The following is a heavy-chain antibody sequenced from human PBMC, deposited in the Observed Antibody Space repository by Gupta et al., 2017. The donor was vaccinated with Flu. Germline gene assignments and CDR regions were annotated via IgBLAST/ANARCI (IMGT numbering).Heavy chain of an antibody. D-gene: IGHD7-27*01. Sequence: QVHLQESGPGLVKPSETLSLTCSVSGGSISTNSWSWIRQPPGRGLEWIGYVYYNGRTSYNPSFKSRATISVDTSKNQFSLKLSSVTAADTAVFYCARGWTDWGHFDIWGQGALVSVSS. CDR1: GGSISTNS. CDR3: ARGWTDWGHFDI. J-gene: IGHJ4*02. CDR2: VYYNGRT. V-gene: IGHV4-59*01.